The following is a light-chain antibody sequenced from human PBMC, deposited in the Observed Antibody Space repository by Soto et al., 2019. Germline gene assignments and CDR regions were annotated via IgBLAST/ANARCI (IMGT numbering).Light chain of an antibody. Sequence: EIVLTQSPATLSLSPGERATLSCRASQSVSSYLAWYQHKPGQAPRLLIYDASNRATGIPARFSGSGSGTDFTLTISSLEPEDFAVYYCQQYGSSPLWTFGQGTKVDIK. V-gene: IGKV3-11*01. J-gene: IGKJ1*01. CDR2: DAS. CDR1: QSVSSY. CDR3: QQYGSSPLWT.